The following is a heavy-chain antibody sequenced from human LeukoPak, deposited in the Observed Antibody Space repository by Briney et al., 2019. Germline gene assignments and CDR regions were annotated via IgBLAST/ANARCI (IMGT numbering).Heavy chain of an antibody. V-gene: IGHV3-48*01. J-gene: IGHJ5*02. Sequence: GGSLRLSCAASGFTFNSYSMNWVRQAPGKGLEWVSYISNSGSIIYYADSVKGRFTISRDNAKNSLYLQMNSLRAEDTAVYYCARRDCDSIKCRGSNWFDPWGQGTLVTVSS. CDR1: GFTFNSYS. D-gene: IGHD3-22*01. CDR3: ARRDCDSIKCRGSNWFDP. CDR2: ISNSGSII.